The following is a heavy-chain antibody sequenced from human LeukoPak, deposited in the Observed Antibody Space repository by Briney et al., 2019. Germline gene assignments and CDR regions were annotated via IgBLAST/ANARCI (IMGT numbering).Heavy chain of an antibody. CDR2: INPNSGGT. CDR3: ARDLHYYDSSGLFDY. D-gene: IGHD3-22*01. CDR1: GYTFTGYY. Sequence: ASVKVSCKASGYTFTGYYMHWVRQAPGQGLEWMGWINPNSGGTNYAQKFQGRVTMTRDTSISTAYMELSRLRSDDTAVYYCARDLHYYDSSGLFDYWGQGTLVTVSS. V-gene: IGHV1-2*02. J-gene: IGHJ4*02.